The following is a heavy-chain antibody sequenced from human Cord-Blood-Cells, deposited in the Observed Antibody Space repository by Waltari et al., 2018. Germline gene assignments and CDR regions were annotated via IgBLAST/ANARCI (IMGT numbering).Heavy chain of an antibody. CDR3: ARARADGDYYYFDY. V-gene: IGHV1-2*04. CDR1: GYTFTGYY. D-gene: IGHD4-17*01. J-gene: IGHJ4*02. CDR2: INPNSVGK. Sequence: QVQLVQSGAEVKKPGASVKVSCKASGYTFTGYYMHWVRQAPGQGLEWMGWINPNSVGKNYAQEVQGWVTMTRDTSSSPAYMELSRLRSDDTAVYYCARARADGDYYYFDYWGQGTLVTVSS.